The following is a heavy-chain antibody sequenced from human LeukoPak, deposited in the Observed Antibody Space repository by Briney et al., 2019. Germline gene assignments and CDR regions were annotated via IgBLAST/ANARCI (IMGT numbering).Heavy chain of an antibody. Sequence: SETLSLTCAVYGGSFSGYYWSWIRQPPGKGLEWIGEINHSGSTNYNPSLKSRVTISVDTSKNQFSLKLSSVTAADTAVYYCARYSGWTYSYYYYGMDVWGQGTTVTVSS. CDR1: GGSFSGYY. V-gene: IGHV4-34*01. CDR2: INHSGST. CDR3: ARYSGWTYSYYYYGMDV. D-gene: IGHD6-19*01. J-gene: IGHJ6*02.